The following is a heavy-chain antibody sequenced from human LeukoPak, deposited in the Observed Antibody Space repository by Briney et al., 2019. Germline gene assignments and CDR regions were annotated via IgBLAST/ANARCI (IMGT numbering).Heavy chain of an antibody. CDR2: IIPIFGTA. CDR1: GGTFSSYA. CDR3: ASVKYSYYYYYYMDV. J-gene: IGHJ6*03. Sequence: GSSVKVPCKASGGTFSSYAISWVRQAPGQGLEWMGGIIPIFGTANYAQKFQGRVTITTDESTSTAYMELSSLRSEDTAVYYCASVKYSYYYYYYMDVWGKGTTVTVSS. V-gene: IGHV1-69*05. D-gene: IGHD1-1*01.